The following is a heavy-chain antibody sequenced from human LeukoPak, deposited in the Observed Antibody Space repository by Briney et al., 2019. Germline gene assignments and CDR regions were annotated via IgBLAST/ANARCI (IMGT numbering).Heavy chain of an antibody. CDR3: ARRPMRTRHTGSGYYHGGYYFDY. CDR2: IIPIFGTA. J-gene: IGHJ4*02. D-gene: IGHD3-22*01. CDR1: GGTFSSYA. V-gene: IGHV1-69*06. Sequence: SVKVSCKASGGTFSSYAISWVRQAPGQGLEWMGGIIPIFGTANYAQKFQGRVTITADKSTSTAYMELSSLRSEDTAVYYCARRPMRTRHTGSGYYHGGYYFDYWGQGTLVTVSS.